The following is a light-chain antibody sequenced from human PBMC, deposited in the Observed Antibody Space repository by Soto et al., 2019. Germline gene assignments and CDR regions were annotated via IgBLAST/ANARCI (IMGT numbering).Light chain of an antibody. CDR1: QSVSNNY. CDR2: GAS. J-gene: IGKJ4*02. CDR3: QQYGSSGT. Sequence: EIVLTQTPGTLFLSAGERATLSCRASQSVSNNYLAWYQQKPGQAPRLLIYGASNRATGIPDRFSGSGSGTDFTLTISSLEPEDFAVYYCQQYGSSGTFGRGTKVDIK. V-gene: IGKV3-20*01.